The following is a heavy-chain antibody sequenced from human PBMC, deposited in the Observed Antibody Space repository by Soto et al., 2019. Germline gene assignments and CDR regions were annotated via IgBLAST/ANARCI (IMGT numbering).Heavy chain of an antibody. Sequence: QVQLQESGPGLVKPSQTLSLTCTVSGGSISSGGYYWSWIRPHPGKDLEWIGYIYYSGSTYYNPSLKSRVTISVDTSKNQFSLKLSSVTAADTAVYYCAREGGIVGATAADYWGQGTLVTVSS. D-gene: IGHD1-26*01. CDR3: AREGGIVGATAADY. J-gene: IGHJ4*02. CDR1: GGSISSGGYY. V-gene: IGHV4-31*03. CDR2: IYYSGST.